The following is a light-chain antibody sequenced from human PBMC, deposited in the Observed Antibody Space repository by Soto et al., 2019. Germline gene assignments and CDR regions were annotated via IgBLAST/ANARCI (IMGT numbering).Light chain of an antibody. CDR1: QSVSSS. J-gene: IGKJ3*01. Sequence: EIVLTQSPDTLSLSPGERATLSCRASQSVSSSLAWYHQKPGQAPRLLIYDASNRATGIPARFRGSGSGTDFTLTLSSLEPEDFAVYYCQQRSNWPPEVTFGPGTKVDIK. CDR2: DAS. V-gene: IGKV3-11*01. CDR3: QQRSNWPPEVT.